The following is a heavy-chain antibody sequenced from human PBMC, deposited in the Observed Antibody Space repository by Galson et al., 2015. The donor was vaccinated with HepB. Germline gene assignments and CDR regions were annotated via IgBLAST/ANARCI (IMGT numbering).Heavy chain of an antibody. CDR2: ISSDGSSI. CDR1: RFTFSSYC. Sequence: SLRLSCAASRFTFSSYCMHWVRQAPGKGLVWVSRISSDGSSISYADSVKGRFTISRDNAKNTLYLQMNSLRVEDTAVYYCARCAVLLHDAFDIWGQGTLVTVSS. CDR3: ARCAVLLHDAFDI. J-gene: IGHJ3*02. V-gene: IGHV3-74*01. D-gene: IGHD4/OR15-4a*01.